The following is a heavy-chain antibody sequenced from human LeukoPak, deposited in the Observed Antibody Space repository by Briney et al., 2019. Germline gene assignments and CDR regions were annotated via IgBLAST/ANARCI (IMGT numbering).Heavy chain of an antibody. V-gene: IGHV4-38-2*01. J-gene: IGHJ4*02. D-gene: IGHD3-22*01. CDR3: ARNDSSGYFDY. CDR1: DYSISSGNY. Sequence: SETLSLTCAVSDYSISSGNYWGWIRQPPGKGPEWIGSVYHSGSTHYSPSLKSRVTIAVDTSKNQFSLKLSSVTAADTAVYYCARNDSSGYFDYWGQGTLVTVSS. CDR2: VYHSGST.